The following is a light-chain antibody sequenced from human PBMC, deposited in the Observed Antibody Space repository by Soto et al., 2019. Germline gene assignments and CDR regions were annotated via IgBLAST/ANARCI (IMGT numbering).Light chain of an antibody. CDR2: SNN. J-gene: IGLJ3*02. V-gene: IGLV1-44*01. CDR1: SSNIGSNT. CDR3: AAWDDSLNAHGV. Sequence: QSVLTQPPSASGTPGQRVTISCSGSSSNIGSNTVNWYQQLPGTAPKLLIYSNNQQPSGVPDRFSGSKSGTTASLAISGLQSEDEADYYCAAWDDSLNAHGVFGGGTKLTVL.